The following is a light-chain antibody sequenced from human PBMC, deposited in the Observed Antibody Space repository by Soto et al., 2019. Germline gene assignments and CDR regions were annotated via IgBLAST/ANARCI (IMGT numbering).Light chain of an antibody. CDR2: SNN. V-gene: IGLV1-44*01. CDR1: SSNIGSNT. J-gene: IGLJ1*01. Sequence: QSVLTPPPSASGTPGQRVTISCSGSSSNIGSNTVHWYQQLPGTAPKLLIYSNNHRPSGVPDRFSGSKSGTSASLAISGLQSEDEADYYCAAWDDSLNGYVFGTGTKVTVL. CDR3: AAWDDSLNGYV.